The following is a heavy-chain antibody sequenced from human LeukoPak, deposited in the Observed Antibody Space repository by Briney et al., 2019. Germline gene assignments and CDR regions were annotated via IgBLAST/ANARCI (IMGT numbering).Heavy chain of an antibody. J-gene: IGHJ4*02. CDR1: GYTFTSYY. CDR3: ARRRSGSYPGYYFDY. Sequence: ASVKVSCKASGYTFTSYYMHWVRQAPGQGLEWMGIINPSGGSTSYAQKFQGRVTMTRDTSTSTVYMELSSLRSEDTAVYYCARRRSGSYPGYYFDYWGQGTLVTVSS. D-gene: IGHD1-26*01. V-gene: IGHV1-46*01. CDR2: INPSGGST.